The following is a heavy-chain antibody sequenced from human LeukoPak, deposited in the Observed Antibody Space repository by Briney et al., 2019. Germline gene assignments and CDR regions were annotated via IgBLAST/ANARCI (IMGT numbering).Heavy chain of an antibody. J-gene: IGHJ4*02. CDR2: INPNSGGT. V-gene: IGHV1-2*02. Sequence: ASVNVSCKASGYTFTGHYMHWVRQAPGQGLEWMGWINPNSGGTNYAQKFQGRVTMTRDTSISTAYMELSRLRSDDTAVYYCARGPMVRGVIMGVDYWGQGTLVTVSS. CDR3: ARGPMVRGVIMGVDY. CDR1: GYTFTGHY. D-gene: IGHD3-10*01.